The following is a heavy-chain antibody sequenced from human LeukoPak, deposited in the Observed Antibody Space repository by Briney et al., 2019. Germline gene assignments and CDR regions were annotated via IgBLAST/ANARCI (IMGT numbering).Heavy chain of an antibody. Sequence: GASVKVSCKASGYTFTGYYMRWVRQAPGQGLEWMGWINPNSGGTDYAQNFQGRVTMTRDTSISTAYMELSRLRSDDTAVYYCARSSSGWYVGYFFDYWGQGILVTVSS. CDR3: ARSSSGWYVGYFFDY. V-gene: IGHV1-2*02. CDR1: GYTFTGYY. D-gene: IGHD6-19*01. CDR2: INPNSGGT. J-gene: IGHJ4*02.